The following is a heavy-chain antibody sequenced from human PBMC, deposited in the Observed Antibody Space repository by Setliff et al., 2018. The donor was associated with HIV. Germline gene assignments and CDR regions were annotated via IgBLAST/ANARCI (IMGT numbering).Heavy chain of an antibody. CDR1: GYTFISFD. Sequence: ASVKVSCKASGYTFISFDINWVRQATGQGPEWMGWMNPASGSTGYAQKFQGRVTMTRNASINTAYMELNSLAFDDTAMYYCARARYGVAAVGYWGQGTPVTVSS. V-gene: IGHV1-8*01. CDR2: MNPASGST. D-gene: IGHD6-13*01. J-gene: IGHJ4*02. CDR3: ARARYGVAAVGY.